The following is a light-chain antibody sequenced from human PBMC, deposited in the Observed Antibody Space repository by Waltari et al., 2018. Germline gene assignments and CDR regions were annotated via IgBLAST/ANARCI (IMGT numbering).Light chain of an antibody. CDR3: SSYRSSSTLEL. J-gene: IGLJ2*01. CDR1: SIVVGPHHY. Sequence: SALTQPASVSMSPGPFITLSCPGTSIVVGPHHYLSWYQQHPGKAPKLIIFDVSNRPSVVSNRFSGSKSCNTASLTISGLQAEDEADYYCSSYRSSSTLELFGGGTSLTVL. CDR2: DVS. V-gene: IGLV2-14*03.